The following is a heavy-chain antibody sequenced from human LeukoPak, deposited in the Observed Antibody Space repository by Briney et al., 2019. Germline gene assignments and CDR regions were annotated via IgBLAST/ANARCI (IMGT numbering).Heavy chain of an antibody. Sequence: ASVKVSCKASGYTFTGYYMHWVRQAPGQGLEWMGWINPNSGGTNYAQKFQGRVTMTRDTSISTAYMELSRLRSDDTAVYYCAREGITMVFYGVDVWGQGTTVTVSS. D-gene: IGHD3-10*01. V-gene: IGHV1-2*02. CDR3: AREGITMVFYGVDV. CDR2: INPNSGGT. CDR1: GYTFTGYY. J-gene: IGHJ6*02.